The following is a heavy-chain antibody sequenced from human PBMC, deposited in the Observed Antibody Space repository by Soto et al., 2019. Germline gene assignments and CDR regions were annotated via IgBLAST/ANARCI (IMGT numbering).Heavy chain of an antibody. CDR1: GYTFTNYG. J-gene: IGHJ3*02. V-gene: IGHV1-18*01. CDR3: ARPVTSPGHLDI. CDR2: ISAQNGNR. D-gene: IGHD4-4*01. Sequence: QVQLVQSGAEVKKPGASVKVSCKTSGYTFTNYGVSWVRQAPGQGLEWMGWISAQNGNRDYAQKFQGRXXMXTXXSTSPAYMELGKLRSDDAAVYYCARPVTSPGHLDIWGQGTMVTVSS.